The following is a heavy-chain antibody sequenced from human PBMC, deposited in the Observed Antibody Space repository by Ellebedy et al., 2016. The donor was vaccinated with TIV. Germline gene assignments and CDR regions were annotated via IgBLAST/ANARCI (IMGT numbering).Heavy chain of an antibody. D-gene: IGHD3-10*01. CDR3: ARGSRDGGYYYGHEDY. Sequence: SLKISXTGSAFTFNDYAMHWVRQVPGKGLEWVAGIIWNINRIGYADSVKGRFTISRDNAEDSLYLQMNSLRAEDTAVYYCARGSRDGGYYYGHEDYWGQGTLVTVSS. V-gene: IGHV3-9*01. CDR1: AFTFNDYA. CDR2: IIWNINRI. J-gene: IGHJ4*02.